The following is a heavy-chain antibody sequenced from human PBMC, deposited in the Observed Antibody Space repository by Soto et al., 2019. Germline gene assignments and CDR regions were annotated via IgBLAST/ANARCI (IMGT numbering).Heavy chain of an antibody. D-gene: IGHD5-18*01. CDR1: GGSISSYY. CDR3: ARGYSPEPHYFDY. Sequence: SETLSLTCTVSGGSISSYYWSWIRQPPGKGLEWIGYIYYSGSTNYNPSLKSRVTISVDTSKNQFSLKLSSVTAADTAVYYCARGYSPEPHYFDYWGQGTLVTVSS. V-gene: IGHV4-59*01. J-gene: IGHJ4*02. CDR2: IYYSGST.